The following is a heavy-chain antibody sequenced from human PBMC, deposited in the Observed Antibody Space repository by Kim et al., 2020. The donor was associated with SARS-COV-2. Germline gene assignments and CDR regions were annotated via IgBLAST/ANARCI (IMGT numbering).Heavy chain of an antibody. Sequence: TNSHPSINSRVTISVDTSKNQSSLRLSSVTAADTAVYYCARGPYGDYDYWGQGTLVTVSS. CDR3: ARGPYGDYDY. J-gene: IGHJ4*02. V-gene: IGHV4-59*09. D-gene: IGHD4-17*01. CDR2: T.